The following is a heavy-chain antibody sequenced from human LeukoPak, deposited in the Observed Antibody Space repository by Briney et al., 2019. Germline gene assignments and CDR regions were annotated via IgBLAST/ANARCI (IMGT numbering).Heavy chain of an antibody. CDR2: IGTAGDT. V-gene: IGHV3-13*01. D-gene: IGHD3-16*02. CDR1: GFTLSSYD. CDR3: ARALMITFEEVIPPPGEP. J-gene: IGHJ5*02. Sequence: GGSLRLSCAGSGFTLSSYDMHWVRQATGKGLEWVSAIGTAGDTYYPGSVKGRFTISRENAKNSLYLQMNSLRAGDTAVYYCARALMITFEEVIPPPGEPWGQGTLVTVSS.